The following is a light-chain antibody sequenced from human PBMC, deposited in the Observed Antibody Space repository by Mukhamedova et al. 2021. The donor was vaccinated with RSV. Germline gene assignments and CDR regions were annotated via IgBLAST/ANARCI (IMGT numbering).Light chain of an antibody. Sequence: WYQRRVHGQAPNLLMFTASNLHDGVPSRFSGRGSGTDFTLTISSLQPEDFATYSCQQSYVSPYNFGPGTKLEIK. V-gene: IGKV1-39*01. J-gene: IGKJ2*01. CDR2: TAS. CDR3: QQSYVSPYN.